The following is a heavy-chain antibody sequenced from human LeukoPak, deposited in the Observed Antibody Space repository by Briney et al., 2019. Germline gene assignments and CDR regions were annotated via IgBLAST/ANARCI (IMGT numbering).Heavy chain of an antibody. CDR2: INPDRGGS. CDR3: ARGGSGVYYYGSGIPDY. V-gene: IGHV1-2*02. J-gene: IGHJ4*02. D-gene: IGHD3-10*01. Sequence: ASVKVSCKASGYTFTGYDMHWVRQAPGQGLEWMGWINPDRGGSNYAQKFQGRVTMTRDTSISTAHMELSRLRSDDTAVYYCARGGSGVYYYGSGIPDYWGQGTLVTVSS. CDR1: GYTFTGYD.